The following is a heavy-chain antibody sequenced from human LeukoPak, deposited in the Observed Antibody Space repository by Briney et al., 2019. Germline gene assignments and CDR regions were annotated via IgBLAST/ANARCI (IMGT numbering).Heavy chain of an antibody. J-gene: IGHJ5*02. D-gene: IGHD2-2*01. CDR3: ARRIVVVPADGFDP. CDR1: GGSISSGGYY. V-gene: IGHV4-39*01. CDR2: IYYSGST. Sequence: PSETLSLTCTVSGGSISSGGYYWSWIRQPPGKGLEWIGSIYYSGSTYYNPSLKSRVTISVDTSKNQFSLKLSSVTAADTAVYYCARRIVVVPADGFDPWGQGTLVTVSS.